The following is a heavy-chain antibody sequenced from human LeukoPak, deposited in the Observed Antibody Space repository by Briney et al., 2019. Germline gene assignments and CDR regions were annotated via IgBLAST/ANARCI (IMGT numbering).Heavy chain of an antibody. D-gene: IGHD6-25*01. J-gene: IGHJ4*02. CDR2: ISGSGGST. Sequence: PGGSLRLSCAASGFTFSSYAMSWVRQAPGKGLEWVSAISGSGGSTYYADSVKGRFTISRDNSKNTLYLQMNSLRAEDTAVYYCAKEVVAAAVPLRYFDYWGQGTLVTVSS. CDR1: GFTFSSYA. V-gene: IGHV3-23*01. CDR3: AKEVVAAAVPLRYFDY.